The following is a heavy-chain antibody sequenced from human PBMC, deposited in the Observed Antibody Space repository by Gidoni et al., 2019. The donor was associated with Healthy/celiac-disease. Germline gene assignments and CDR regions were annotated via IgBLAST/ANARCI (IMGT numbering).Heavy chain of an antibody. J-gene: IGHJ3*02. CDR3: ARSMTTVTTSVDDAFDI. CDR1: GGSISSSSYY. CDR2: IYYSGST. V-gene: IGHV4-39*07. D-gene: IGHD4-17*01. Sequence: QLQLQESVPGLVKPSATLSLTCTVSGGSISSSSYYWGWIRQPPGKGLEWIGSIYYSGSTYYNPSLKSRVTISVDTSKNQFSLKLSSVTAADTAVYYCARSMTTVTTSVDDAFDIWGQGTMVTVSS.